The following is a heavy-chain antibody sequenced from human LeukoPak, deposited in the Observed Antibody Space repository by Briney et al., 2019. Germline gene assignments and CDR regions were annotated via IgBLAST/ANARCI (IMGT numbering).Heavy chain of an antibody. CDR3: ARQRGGTKGWLQLRRLYYFDY. CDR2: IYPGDSDT. Sequence: GESLKISCKGSGYSFTSYWIGWVRQMPGKGLEWMGIIYPGDSDTRYSPSFQGQVTISADKSISTAYLQWSSLKASDTAMYYCARQRGGTKGWLQLRRLYYFDYWGQGTLVTVSS. J-gene: IGHJ4*02. D-gene: IGHD5-12*01. V-gene: IGHV5-51*01. CDR1: GYSFTSYW.